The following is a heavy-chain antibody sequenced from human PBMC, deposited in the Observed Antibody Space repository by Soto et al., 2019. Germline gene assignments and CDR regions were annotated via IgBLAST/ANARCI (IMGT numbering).Heavy chain of an antibody. Sequence: EVQLLESGGGLVQPGGSLRLSCAASGFTFSSYAMSWVRQAPGKGLEWVSAISGSGGSTYYADSVKGRFTISRDNSKNTLYLQMNSLRAEDTAVYYCAKDEGGSRSYYEEYFQHWGQGTLVTVSS. D-gene: IGHD1-26*01. V-gene: IGHV3-23*01. CDR3: AKDEGGSRSYYEEYFQH. CDR1: GFTFSSYA. J-gene: IGHJ1*01. CDR2: ISGSGGST.